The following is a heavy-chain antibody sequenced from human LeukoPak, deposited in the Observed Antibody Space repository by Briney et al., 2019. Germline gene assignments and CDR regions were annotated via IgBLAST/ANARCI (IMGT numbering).Heavy chain of an antibody. D-gene: IGHD6-13*01. Sequence: GGSLRVSCAAAGFTFSNYAMNWVRQAPGKGLEWVSGFSSSGGSTYYADSMKGRFTISRDNSKNTLFLHMNSLRSEDTALYYCAKDVRGSTSWYGLDYWGQGTLVTVSS. CDR1: GFTFSNYA. J-gene: IGHJ4*02. CDR3: AKDVRGSTSWYGLDY. CDR2: FSSSGGST. V-gene: IGHV3-23*01.